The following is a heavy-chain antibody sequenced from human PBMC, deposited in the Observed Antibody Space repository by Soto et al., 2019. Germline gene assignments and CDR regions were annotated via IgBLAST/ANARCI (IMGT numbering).Heavy chain of an antibody. Sequence: GGSLRLSCAASGFTFSSYWMSWVRQAPGKGLEWVANIKQDGSEKYYVDSVKGRFTISRDNAKNSLYLQMNSLRAEDTAVYYCARDWGPDGDSFDYWGQGTLVTVSS. J-gene: IGHJ4*02. CDR1: GFTFSSYW. CDR3: ARDWGPDGDSFDY. V-gene: IGHV3-7*01. CDR2: IKQDGSEK. D-gene: IGHD2-21*01.